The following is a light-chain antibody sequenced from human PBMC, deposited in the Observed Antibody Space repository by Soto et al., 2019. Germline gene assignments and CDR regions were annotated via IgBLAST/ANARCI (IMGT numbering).Light chain of an antibody. J-gene: IGKJ4*01. CDR3: QQYNSYPLT. V-gene: IGKV1-5*03. Sequence: DIQMTQSPSTLSASVGDRVTITCRASQSVSSWLAWYQQKPGKAPKLLIYKASSLESGVPSRFSGSGSGAAFTLTISSLQPDDFATYYCQQYNSYPLTFGGGTKVDIK. CDR2: KAS. CDR1: QSVSSW.